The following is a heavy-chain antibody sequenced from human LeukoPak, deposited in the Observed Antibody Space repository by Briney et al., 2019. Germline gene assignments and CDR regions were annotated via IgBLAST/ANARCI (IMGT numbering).Heavy chain of an antibody. V-gene: IGHV1-69*01. CDR1: GGTFSSYA. CDR2: IIPIFGTA. D-gene: IGHD6-19*01. J-gene: IGHJ5*02. Sequence: VKVSCKASGGTFSSYAISWVRQAPGQGLEWMGGIIPIFGTANYAQKFQGRVTITADESTSTAYMELSSLRSEGTAVYYCASCGIAVAGILNWFDPWGQGTLVTVSS. CDR3: ASCGIAVAGILNWFDP.